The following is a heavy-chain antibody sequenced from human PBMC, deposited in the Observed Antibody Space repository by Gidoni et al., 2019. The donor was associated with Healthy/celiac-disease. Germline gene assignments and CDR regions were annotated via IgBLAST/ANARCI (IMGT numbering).Heavy chain of an antibody. CDR3: ARGQQWLVPFDY. CDR2: IYTSWST. J-gene: IGHJ4*02. D-gene: IGHD6-19*01. Sequence: QVQLQESGPVLVKPSQTLSLTCTASGGSISSGSYYWSWNRQPAGKGLEWIGRIYTSWSTNYNPSLKSRVTISVDTSKNQCALKLSSVTAADTAVYYCARGQQWLVPFDYWGQGTLVTVSS. V-gene: IGHV4-61*02. CDR1: GGSISSGSYY.